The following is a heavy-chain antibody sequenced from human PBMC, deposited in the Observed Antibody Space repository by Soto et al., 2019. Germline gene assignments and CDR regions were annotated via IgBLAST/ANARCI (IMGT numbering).Heavy chain of an antibody. J-gene: IGHJ6*02. V-gene: IGHV3-9*01. D-gene: IGHD6-13*01. CDR2: ISWNGGTI. CDR3: AKDMRGGSSSSRYYYGLDI. Sequence: EVQLVESGGGLVQPGRSLRLSCAASGFTFDDYAMHWVRQAPGKGLEWVSGISWNGGTIVYADSVKGRFTISRDNAKNPLYLQIHSLRGEDTSLYYCAKDMRGGSSSSRYYYGLDIWGQGTTVTVSS. CDR1: GFTFDDYA.